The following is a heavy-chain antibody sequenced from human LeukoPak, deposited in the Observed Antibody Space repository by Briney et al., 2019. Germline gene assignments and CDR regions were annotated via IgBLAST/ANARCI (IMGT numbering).Heavy chain of an antibody. D-gene: IGHD5-24*01. V-gene: IGHV3-53*01. CDR2: IYSGGST. Sequence: GGSLRLSCAASGFTVSSNYMSWVRQAPGKGLEWVSVIYSGGSTYYADSVKGRFTISRDNSKNTLYLQMNSLRAEDTAVYYCAKGDDYSTRGFDYWGQGTLVTVSS. CDR3: AKGDDYSTRGFDY. CDR1: GFTVSSNY. J-gene: IGHJ4*02.